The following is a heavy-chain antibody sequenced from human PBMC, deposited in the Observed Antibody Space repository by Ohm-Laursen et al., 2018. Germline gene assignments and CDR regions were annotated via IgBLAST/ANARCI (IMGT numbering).Heavy chain of an antibody. D-gene: IGHD1-26*01. CDR3: ARVFRRVGSTSDYYYYGMDV. Sequence: GASVKVSCKSSGGTFSSYAISWVRQAPGQGLEWMGGIIPIFGTANYAQKFQGRVTITADKSTSTAYMELSSLRSEDTAVYYCARVFRRVGSTSDYYYYGMDVWGQGTTVTVSS. CDR1: GGTFSSYA. V-gene: IGHV1-69*06. CDR2: IIPIFGTA. J-gene: IGHJ6*02.